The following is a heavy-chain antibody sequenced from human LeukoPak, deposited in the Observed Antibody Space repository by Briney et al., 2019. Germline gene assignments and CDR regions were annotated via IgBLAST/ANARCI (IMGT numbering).Heavy chain of an antibody. CDR2: KNPNSGNT. CDR1: GYTFTSYD. V-gene: IGHV1-8*01. J-gene: IGHJ5*02. CDR3: ARGLSKITMMDRNWFDP. D-gene: IGHD3-22*01. Sequence: EASVKVSCKASGYTFTSYDINWVRQATGQGLEWMGWKNPNSGNTGYAQKFQGRVTMTRNTSISTAYMELSSLRSEDTAVYYCARGLSKITMMDRNWFDPWGQGTLVTVSS.